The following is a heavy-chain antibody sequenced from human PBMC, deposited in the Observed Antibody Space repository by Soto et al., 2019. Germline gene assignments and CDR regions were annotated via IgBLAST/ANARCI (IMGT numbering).Heavy chain of an antibody. J-gene: IGHJ6*02. CDR3: ARVPQYYDILTGYSRPSYGMEV. Sequence: SETLSLTCAVYGGSYSGYNWSWHRQPPGKGLEWIGEINHSRSTNYNPSLKSRVTISVDTSKNQFSLQLSSVTAADTAVYYCARVPQYYDILTGYSRPSYGMEVWGQGSTVT. CDR1: GGSYSGYN. D-gene: IGHD3-9*01. V-gene: IGHV4-34*01. CDR2: INHSRST.